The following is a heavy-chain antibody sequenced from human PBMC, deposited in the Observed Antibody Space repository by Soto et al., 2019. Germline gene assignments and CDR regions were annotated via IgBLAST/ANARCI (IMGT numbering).Heavy chain of an antibody. Sequence: PSETLSLTCTVSGGSISSGGYYWSRIRQHPGKGLEWIGYIYYSGSTYYNPSLKSRVTISVDTSKNQFSLKLSSVTAADTAVYYCARDSRYSSSSGQAGYYGMDVWGQGTTVTVSS. CDR3: ARDSRYSSSSGQAGYYGMDV. CDR2: IYYSGST. V-gene: IGHV4-31*03. D-gene: IGHD6-6*01. CDR1: GGSISSGGYY. J-gene: IGHJ6*02.